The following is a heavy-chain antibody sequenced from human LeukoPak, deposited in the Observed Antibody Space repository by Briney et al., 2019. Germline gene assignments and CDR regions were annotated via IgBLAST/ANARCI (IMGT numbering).Heavy chain of an antibody. CDR1: GYTFTGYY. D-gene: IGHD3-22*01. J-gene: IGHJ4*02. CDR2: INPNSGGT. Sequence: ASVKVSCKASGYTFTGYYTHWVRQAPGQGLEWMGWINPNSGGTNYAQKFQGRVTMTRDTAISTAYMELSRLRSDDTAVYYCARDRDWYCDSSGSIDYWGQGTLVTVSS. V-gene: IGHV1-2*02. CDR3: ARDRDWYCDSSGSIDY.